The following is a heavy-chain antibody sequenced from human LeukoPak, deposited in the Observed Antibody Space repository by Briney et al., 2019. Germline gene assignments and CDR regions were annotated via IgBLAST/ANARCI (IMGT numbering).Heavy chain of an antibody. D-gene: IGHD3-10*01. CDR1: GGTFSSYA. J-gene: IGHJ6*04. CDR2: IIPILGIA. V-gene: IGHV1-69*04. Sequence: SVKVSCKASGGTFSSYAISWVRQAPGQGREWMGRIIPILGIANYAQKFQGRVTITADKSTSTAYMELSSLRSEDTAVYYCARGAEDGGWFGELSMDVWGKGTTVTVSS. CDR3: ARGAEDGGWFGELSMDV.